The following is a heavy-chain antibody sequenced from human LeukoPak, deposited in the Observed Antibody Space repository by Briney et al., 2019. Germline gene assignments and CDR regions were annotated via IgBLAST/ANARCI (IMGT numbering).Heavy chain of an antibody. V-gene: IGHV1-24*01. CDR1: GYTLTELS. J-gene: IGHJ5*02. Sequence: ASVKVSCKVSGYTLTELSMHWVRQAPGKGLEWMGGFDPEDGETIYAQKFQGRVTMTEDTSTDTAYMELSSLRSEDTAVYYCARDTKRSRARWENLGIDPWGQGTLVTVSS. CDR2: FDPEDGET. D-gene: IGHD3-16*01. CDR3: ARDTKRSRARWENLGIDP.